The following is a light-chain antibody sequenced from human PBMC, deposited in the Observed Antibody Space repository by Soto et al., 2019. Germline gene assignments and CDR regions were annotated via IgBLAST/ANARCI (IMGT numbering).Light chain of an antibody. CDR2: AAS. CDR1: QGISSY. CDR3: QQYYSYPRT. V-gene: IGKV1-8*01. J-gene: IGKJ1*01. Sequence: AIRMTQSPSSFSASTGDRVTITCRASQGISSYLAWYQQKPGKAPKLLIYAASTLQSGVPSRFSGGGSGTDFTLTSSCLQSEDFATYYCQQYYSYPRTFGQGTKVEIK.